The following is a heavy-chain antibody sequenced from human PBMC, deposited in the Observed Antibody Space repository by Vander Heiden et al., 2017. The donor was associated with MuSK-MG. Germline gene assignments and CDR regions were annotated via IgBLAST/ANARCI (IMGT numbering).Heavy chain of an antibody. V-gene: IGHV4-39*01. J-gene: IGHJ4*02. CDR1: GGSISSSSYY. CDR3: ARHVRRQQLAQDY. D-gene: IGHD6-13*01. CDR2: IYYSGST. Sequence: QLQLQESGPGLVKPSETLSLTCTVSGGSISSSSYYWGWIRQPPGKGLEWIGSIYYSGSTYYNPSLKSRVTISVDTSKNQFSLKLSSVTAADTAVYYYARHVRRQQLAQDYWGQGTLVTVSS.